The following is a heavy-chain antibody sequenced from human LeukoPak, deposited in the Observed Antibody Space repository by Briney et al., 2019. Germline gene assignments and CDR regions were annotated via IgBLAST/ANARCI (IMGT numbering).Heavy chain of an antibody. CDR1: GGSFIGYY. D-gene: IGHD5-24*01. V-gene: IGHV4-34*01. CDR3: ARGRARGWLKLGVCYFDY. J-gene: IGHJ4*02. CDR2: INHIVST. Sequence: SETLSLTCAVYGGSFIGYYWSWIRQPPGDGLEWIGEINHIVSTNYNPPLKSRVTIPVDTSKTQFYLKLSPVTAADTAVYYCARGRARGWLKLGVCYFDYWGQGTLVTVSS.